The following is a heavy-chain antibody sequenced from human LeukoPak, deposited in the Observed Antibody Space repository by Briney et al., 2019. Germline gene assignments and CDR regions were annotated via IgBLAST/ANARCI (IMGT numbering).Heavy chain of an antibody. CDR1: GYTFTGYY. D-gene: IGHD3-22*01. Sequence: ASVRVSCKASGYTFTGYYMHWVRQAPGQGLEWVGWINPNSGGTNYAQKFQGWVTMTRDTSISTAYMELSRLRSDDTAVYYCASGGYYYDSSGYSPGYWGQGTLVTVSS. V-gene: IGHV1-2*04. CDR3: ASGGYYYDSSGYSPGY. J-gene: IGHJ4*02. CDR2: INPNSGGT.